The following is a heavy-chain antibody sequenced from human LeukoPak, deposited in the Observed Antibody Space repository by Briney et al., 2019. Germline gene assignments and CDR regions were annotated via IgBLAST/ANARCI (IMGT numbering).Heavy chain of an antibody. V-gene: IGHV1-2*02. J-gene: IGHJ4*02. CDR1: GYTFTGYY. CDR2: INPNSGGT. D-gene: IGHD3-16*01. CDR3: ARDLGAGDYVWRYYFDY. Sequence: ASVKVSCKASGYTFTGYYMHWVRQAPGQGLEWMGWINPNSGGTNYAQKFQGRVTMTRDTSISTAYMELSRLRSDDTAVYYCARDLGAGDYVWRYYFDYWGQGTLVTVSS.